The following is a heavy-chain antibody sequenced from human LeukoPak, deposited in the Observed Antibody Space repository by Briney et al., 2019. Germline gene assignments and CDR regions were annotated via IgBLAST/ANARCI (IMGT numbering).Heavy chain of an antibody. Sequence: GASVKVSCKASGYIYTSYGINWVRQAPGQGLEWMGWISAYNGNTKYAQKLQGRVTMTTDTSTSTAHMELRSLRTDDTAVYYCTRGPEWFGVNVDYWGRGTLVTVSS. D-gene: IGHD3-10*01. CDR3: TRGPEWFGVNVDY. CDR2: ISAYNGNT. CDR1: GYIYTSYG. J-gene: IGHJ4*02. V-gene: IGHV1-18*01.